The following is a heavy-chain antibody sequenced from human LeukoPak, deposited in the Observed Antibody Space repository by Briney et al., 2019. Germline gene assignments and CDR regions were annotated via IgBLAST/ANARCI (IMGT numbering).Heavy chain of an antibody. CDR3: ARDIAARRMYYYYYYMDV. CDR2: INPSGGST. Sequence: ASVKVSCKASGYTFTSYYMHWVRQAPGQGLEWMGIINPSGGSTSYAQKFQGRVTMTRDTSTSTVYMELGSLRSEDTAVYYCARDIAARRMYYYYYYMDVWAKGPRSPPP. V-gene: IGHV1-46*01. CDR1: GYTFTSYY. J-gene: IGHJ6*03. D-gene: IGHD6-6*01.